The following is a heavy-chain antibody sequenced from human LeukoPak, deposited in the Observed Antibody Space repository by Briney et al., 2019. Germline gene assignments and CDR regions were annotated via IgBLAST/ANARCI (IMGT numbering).Heavy chain of an antibody. CDR3: ARGAATPLVPRMNYGMDV. J-gene: IGHJ6*02. CDR2: IIPILGIA. Sequence: ASVQVSCKASGGPFSSYTISWVRRAPGQGLEWMGRIIPILGIANYAQKFQGRVTITADKSTSTAYMELSSLRSEDTAVYYCARGAATPLVPRMNYGMDVWGQGTTVTVSS. V-gene: IGHV1-69*02. CDR1: GGPFSSYT. D-gene: IGHD2-15*01.